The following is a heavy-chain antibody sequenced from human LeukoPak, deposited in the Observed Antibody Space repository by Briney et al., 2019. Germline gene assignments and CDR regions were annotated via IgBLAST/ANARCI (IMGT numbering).Heavy chain of an antibody. CDR3: ARDPGDGYNWAY. CDR2: IYYSGST. CDR1: GGSISSYY. D-gene: IGHD5-24*01. J-gene: IGHJ4*02. Sequence: SETLSLTCTVSGGSISSYYWSWIRQPPGKGLEWIGYIYYSGSTNYNPSLKSRVTISVDTSKNQFSLKLTSVTAADTAVYYCARDPGDGYNWAYWGQGTLVTVSS. V-gene: IGHV4-59*01.